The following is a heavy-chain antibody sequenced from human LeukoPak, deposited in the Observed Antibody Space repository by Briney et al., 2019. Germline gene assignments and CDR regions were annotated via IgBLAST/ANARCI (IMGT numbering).Heavy chain of an antibody. J-gene: IGHJ3*02. CDR2: IYPGDSDT. Sequence: GESLKISCKGSGYSFTSYWIGWVRQMPGKGLEWMGIIYPGDSDTRYSPSFQGQVTISADKSISTAYLRWSSLKASDTAMYYCARITYYYDSSGYYYDAFDIWGQGTMVTVSS. CDR3: ARITYYYDSSGYYYDAFDI. D-gene: IGHD3-22*01. V-gene: IGHV5-51*01. CDR1: GYSFTSYW.